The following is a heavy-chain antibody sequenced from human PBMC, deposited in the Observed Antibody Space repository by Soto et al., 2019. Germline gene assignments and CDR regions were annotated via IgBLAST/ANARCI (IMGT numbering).Heavy chain of an antibody. D-gene: IGHD5-12*01. CDR1: GGSISSFY. CDR2: IYYSGTT. CDR3: AREFVYGGYDLGLFVF. Sequence: PSETLSLTCTVSGGSISSFYWSWIRQPPGKGLEWIGYIYYSGTTNYNPSLKSRVTISVDASNNQFSLKLTSVTAADTAMYYCAREFVYGGYDLGLFVFWGQGILVTVSS. V-gene: IGHV4-59*01. J-gene: IGHJ4*02.